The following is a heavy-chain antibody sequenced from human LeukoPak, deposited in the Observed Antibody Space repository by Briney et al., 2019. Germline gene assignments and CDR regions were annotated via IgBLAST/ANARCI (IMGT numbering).Heavy chain of an antibody. J-gene: IGHJ3*02. CDR1: RFTFSDYC. D-gene: IGHD3-9*01. CDR3: AREPLTGSAFDI. Sequence: GGSLRLSCAASRFTFSDYCMNWIRQPPGKGLEWVSYSSRRGSTIYYADSVKGRFTISRDNAKNSLYLQMNSLRAEDTAVYYCAREPLTGSAFDIWGQGTMVTVSS. CDR2: SSRRGSTI. V-gene: IGHV3-11*04.